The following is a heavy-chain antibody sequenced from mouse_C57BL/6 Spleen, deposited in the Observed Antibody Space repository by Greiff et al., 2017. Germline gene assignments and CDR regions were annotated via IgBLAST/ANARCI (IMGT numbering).Heavy chain of an antibody. D-gene: IGHD1-1*01. CDR2: FHPYNDDN. CDR1: GYTFTTYP. Sequence: VQLVESGAELVKPGASVKMSCKASGYTFTTYPIEWMKQNHGKSLEWIGNFHPYNDDNKYNEKFKGKATLTVEISSSTVYLELSRLTSDDSAVYYCARGDYGSSFDYWGQGTTLTVSS. V-gene: IGHV1-47*01. CDR3: ARGDYGSSFDY. J-gene: IGHJ2*01.